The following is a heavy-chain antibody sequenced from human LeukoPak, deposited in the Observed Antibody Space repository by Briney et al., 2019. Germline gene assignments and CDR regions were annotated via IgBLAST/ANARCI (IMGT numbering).Heavy chain of an antibody. J-gene: IGHJ4*02. Sequence: KPSETLSLTCTVSGGSVSSGSYYWSWIRQPPGKGLEWIGEINHSGSTNYNPSLRSRVTVSVHTSKNQLSLKLSSVTAADTAVYYCARQWLVSPLFDYWGQGTLVTVSS. CDR1: GGSVSSGSYY. D-gene: IGHD6-19*01. CDR3: ARQWLVSPLFDY. CDR2: INHSGST. V-gene: IGHV4-61*01.